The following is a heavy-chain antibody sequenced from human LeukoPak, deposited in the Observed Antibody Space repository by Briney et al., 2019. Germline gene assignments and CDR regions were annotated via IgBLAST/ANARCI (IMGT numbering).Heavy chain of an antibody. CDR3: AKGDSGSYPNWFYP. D-gene: IGHD1-26*01. J-gene: IGHJ5*02. CDR2: IRYDGSNK. Sequence: GDSLRLSCAASGFTFRTYGMHWVRQAPGKGLEWVAFIRYDGSNKYYADSVKGRFTISRDNSKNTLHLQINSPRAEDTALYYSAKGDSGSYPNWFYPSGEGTLVTASS. V-gene: IGHV3-30*02. CDR1: GFTFRTYG.